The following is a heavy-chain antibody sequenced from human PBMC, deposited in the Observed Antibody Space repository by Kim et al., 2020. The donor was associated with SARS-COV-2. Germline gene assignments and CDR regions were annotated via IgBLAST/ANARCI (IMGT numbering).Heavy chain of an antibody. CDR1: GYAFTSYG. CDR3: ARIRLVTSADSPTIDAFDV. D-gene: IGHD3-9*01. Sequence: ASVKVSCKPPGYAFTSYGISWLRQAPGQGLEWMGWISPYNGDTTYAQKLQGRVTLTTDTSTSTAYMDLRSLRSDDTAIYYCARIRLVTSADSPTIDAFDVWGQGTLVTVSS. V-gene: IGHV1-18*01. J-gene: IGHJ3*01. CDR2: ISPYNGDT.